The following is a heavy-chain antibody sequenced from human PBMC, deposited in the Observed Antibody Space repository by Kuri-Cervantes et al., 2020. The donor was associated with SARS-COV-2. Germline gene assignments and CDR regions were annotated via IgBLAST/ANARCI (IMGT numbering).Heavy chain of an antibody. J-gene: IGHJ4*02. CDR2: INHSGST. CDR3: ARRASGWYGY. V-gene: IGHV4-34*01. D-gene: IGHD6-19*01. CDR1: GGSFSGYY. Sequence: ESLKISCAVYGGSFSGYYWSWIRQPPGKGLEWIGEINHSGSTNYNPSLKSRVTISVDTSKNQFSLKLSSVTAADTAVYYCARRASGWYGYWGQGTLVTVSS.